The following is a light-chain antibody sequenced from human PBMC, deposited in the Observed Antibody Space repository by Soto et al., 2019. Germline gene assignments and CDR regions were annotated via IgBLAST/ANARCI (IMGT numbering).Light chain of an antibody. CDR2: GNS. V-gene: IGLV1-40*01. Sequence: QSALTQPPSVSGAPGQRVTISCTGSSSNIGAGYDVHWYQQLPGTAPKLLIFGNSNRPSGVPDRFSGSKSGTSASLAITGLQAEDEADYYCQSYASSLSGLVFGTGTKLTVL. CDR1: SSNIGAGYD. J-gene: IGLJ1*01. CDR3: QSYASSLSGLV.